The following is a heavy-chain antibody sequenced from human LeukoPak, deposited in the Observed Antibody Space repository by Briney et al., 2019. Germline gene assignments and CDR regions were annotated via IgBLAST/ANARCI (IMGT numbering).Heavy chain of an antibody. CDR1: GGSFSGYY. Sequence: PSETLSLTCAVYGGSFSGYYWSWIRQPAGKGLEWIGRIYTSGSTNYNPSLESRVTISVDTSKNQFSLKLSSVTAADTAVYYCARSGEVRGANNYYYYMDVWGKGTTVTISS. J-gene: IGHJ6*03. CDR3: ARSGEVRGANNYYYYMDV. CDR2: IYTSGST. V-gene: IGHV4-59*10. D-gene: IGHD3-10*01.